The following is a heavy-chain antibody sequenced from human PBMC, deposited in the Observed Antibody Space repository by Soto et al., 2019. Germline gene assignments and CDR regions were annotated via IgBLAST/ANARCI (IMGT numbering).Heavy chain of an antibody. D-gene: IGHD3-10*01. CDR1: GYSFTTYW. CDR2: INVNSGGT. Sequence: PGESLKISCKGSGYSFTTYWINWVRQAPGQGFEWMGWINVNSGGTIYAQKFQGRVTMTRDTSTSTVYMELSSLRSDDTAVFYCATASGYYGSGSYPYGMDVWGQGTTVTVSS. J-gene: IGHJ6*02. CDR3: ATASGYYGSGSYPYGMDV. V-gene: IGHV1-46*03.